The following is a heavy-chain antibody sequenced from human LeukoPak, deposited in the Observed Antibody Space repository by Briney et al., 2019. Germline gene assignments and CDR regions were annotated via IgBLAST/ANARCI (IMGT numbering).Heavy chain of an antibody. CDR3: ARAIGSHYDY. J-gene: IGHJ4*02. Sequence: PGGSLRLSCAASGFTFSGYWMDWVRQAPGKGLEWVATIKQDGSEIYYVDSVKGRFTISRDNSKNTLYLQMNSLRAEDTAVYYCARAIGSHYDYWGQGTLVTVSS. CDR1: GFTFSGYW. D-gene: IGHD1-26*01. V-gene: IGHV3-7*03. CDR2: IKQDGSEI.